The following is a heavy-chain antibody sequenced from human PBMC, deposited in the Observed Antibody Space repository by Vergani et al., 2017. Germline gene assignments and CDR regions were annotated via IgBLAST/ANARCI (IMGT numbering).Heavy chain of an antibody. CDR3: ASSKDPGTFDY. Sequence: LLLQESGPGVVKPSETLSLICNVSGGSVSGSGYYWGWVRQAPGKGLEWVSVIYSGGSTYYADSVKGRFIISRDNSKNTLYLQMNSLRAEDTAVYYCASSKDPGTFDYWGQGTLVTVSS. CDR1: GGSVSGSGYY. D-gene: IGHD2-2*01. CDR2: IYSGGST. V-gene: IGHV3-66*01. J-gene: IGHJ4*02.